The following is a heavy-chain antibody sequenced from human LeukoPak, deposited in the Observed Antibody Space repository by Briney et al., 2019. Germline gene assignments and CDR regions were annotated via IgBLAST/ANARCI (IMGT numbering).Heavy chain of an antibody. J-gene: IGHJ4*02. CDR1: GFTFSSYS. Sequence: GGSLRLSCAASGFTFSSYSMNWLRQTPGKGLEWVSSISSRSSYIYYGDSVKGRFTISRDNAKSSLFLQMNSLRAEDTAIYYCARDDFGGDFGFWGQGTLVTVSS. CDR2: ISSRSSYI. V-gene: IGHV3-21*01. D-gene: IGHD4-23*01. CDR3: ARDDFGGDFGF.